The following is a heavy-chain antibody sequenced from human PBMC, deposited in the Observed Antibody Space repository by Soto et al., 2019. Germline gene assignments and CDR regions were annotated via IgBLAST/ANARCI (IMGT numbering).Heavy chain of an antibody. D-gene: IGHD4-4*01. V-gene: IGHV1-8*01. J-gene: IGHJ5*02. Sequence: QVQLVQSGAEVKKPGASVKVSCKASGYTFTNYDINWVRQATGQGLEWMGWMNPNSGNTGYAQKFQGRVTMTRNTSISTAYMELSSLRSEDTAVYYCAREMGDYSNYVRWLDPWGQGTLVTVSS. CDR3: AREMGDYSNYVRWLDP. CDR2: MNPNSGNT. CDR1: GYTFTNYD.